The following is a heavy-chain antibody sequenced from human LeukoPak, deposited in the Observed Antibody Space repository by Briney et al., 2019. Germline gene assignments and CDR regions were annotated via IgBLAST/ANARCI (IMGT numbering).Heavy chain of an antibody. CDR3: TTGGPRRH. Sequence: GGSLRLSCAASGFTFTNAWMSWVRQAPGKGLEWVGRIKSYTDGGTADCVAPVKGRFTISRDDSRNMLFLQMNSLKTEDTGVYYCTTGGPRRHWGQGTLVTVSS. D-gene: IGHD3-16*01. J-gene: IGHJ4*02. CDR2: IKSYTDGGTA. CDR1: GFTFTNAW. V-gene: IGHV3-15*01.